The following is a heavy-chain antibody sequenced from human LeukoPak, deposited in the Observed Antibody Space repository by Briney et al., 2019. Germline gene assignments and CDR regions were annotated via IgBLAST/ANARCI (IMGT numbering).Heavy chain of an antibody. CDR2: IYYSGST. Sequence: SETLSLTCTVSGVSISSYYWSWIRQPPGKGLEWIGYIYYSGSTNYNPSLKSRVTISVDTSKNQFSLKLSSVTAADTAVYYCARPAGNYDSSGFLAFDIWGQGTMVTVSS. CDR1: GVSISSYY. CDR3: ARPAGNYDSSGFLAFDI. V-gene: IGHV4-59*08. D-gene: IGHD3-22*01. J-gene: IGHJ3*02.